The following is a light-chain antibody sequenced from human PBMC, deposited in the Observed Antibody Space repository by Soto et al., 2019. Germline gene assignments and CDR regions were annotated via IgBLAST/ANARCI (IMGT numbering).Light chain of an antibody. J-gene: IGLJ1*01. Sequence: QSALTQPVSVSGSPGHSIPISCTGTSSDVGAYNFVSWYQQHSGKAPRLLIYDVTNRPSGVSNRFSGSKSGNTASLTISGLQAEDEADYYCSSYAGSSALEVFGTGTKVTVL. V-gene: IGLV2-14*01. CDR3: SSYAGSSALEV. CDR1: SSDVGAYNF. CDR2: DVT.